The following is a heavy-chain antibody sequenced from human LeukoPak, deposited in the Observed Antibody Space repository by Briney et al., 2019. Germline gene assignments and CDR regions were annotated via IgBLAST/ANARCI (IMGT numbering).Heavy chain of an antibody. Sequence: PGGSLRLSCAASGFTFDDYAMHWVRQAPGKGLEWVSGISWNSGSIGYADSVKGRFTISRDNAKNSLYLQMNSLRAEDTAVYYCAKSQAARPFDYWGQGTLVTVSS. D-gene: IGHD6-6*01. CDR2: ISWNSGSI. CDR3: AKSQAARPFDY. J-gene: IGHJ4*02. V-gene: IGHV3-9*01. CDR1: GFTFDDYA.